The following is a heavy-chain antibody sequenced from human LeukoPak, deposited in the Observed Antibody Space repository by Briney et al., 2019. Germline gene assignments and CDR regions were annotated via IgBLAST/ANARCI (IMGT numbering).Heavy chain of an antibody. Sequence: SQTLSLTCTVSGGSISSGGYYWSWIRQHPGTGLEWIGYIYYSGSTYYNPSLKSRVTISVDTSKNQFSLKLSSVTAADTAVYYCAGDPHQAVYCSSTSCAPGAFDIWGQGTMVTVSS. CDR3: AGDPHQAVYCSSTSCAPGAFDI. CDR2: IYYSGST. CDR1: GGSISSGGYY. J-gene: IGHJ3*02. V-gene: IGHV4-31*03. D-gene: IGHD2-2*01.